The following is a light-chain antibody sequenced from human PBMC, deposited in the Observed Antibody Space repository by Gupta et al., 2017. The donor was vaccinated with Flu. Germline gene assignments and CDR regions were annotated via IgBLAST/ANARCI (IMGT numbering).Light chain of an antibody. CDR2: GGS. V-gene: IGKV3-20*01. J-gene: IGKJ1*01. Sequence: EIVLTQSPGTLSLSPGERATLSCRASQSVSSSYLAWYQQKPGQAPRLLIYGGSSRATGIPDRLSGSGSGTDFTLTISRLEPEDFAVYYCQQYGSSPRTFGQGTKVEIK. CDR3: QQYGSSPRT. CDR1: QSVSSSY.